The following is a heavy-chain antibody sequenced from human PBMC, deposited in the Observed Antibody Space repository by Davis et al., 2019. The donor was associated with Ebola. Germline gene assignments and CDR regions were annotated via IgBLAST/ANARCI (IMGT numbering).Heavy chain of an antibody. Sequence: GESLNISCAASGFSFRNAWMTWVRQAPGKGLESVGLIRSTSSGGTTDYAAPVKGRFTVSRDDSKNILYLQMDSLKVEDTAVYYCARYFDYWGQGTLVTVSS. CDR1: GFSFRNAW. D-gene: IGHD1-14*01. J-gene: IGHJ4*02. CDR3: ARYFDY. CDR2: IRSTSSGGTT. V-gene: IGHV3-15*01.